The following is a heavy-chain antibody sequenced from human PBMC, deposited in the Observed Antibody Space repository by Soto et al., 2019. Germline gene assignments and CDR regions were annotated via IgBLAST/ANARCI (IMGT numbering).Heavy chain of an antibody. Sequence: ASVKVSCKASGYTFTGYYMHWVRQAPGQGLEWMGWINPNSGGTNYAQKFQGWVTMTRDTSISTAYMELSRLRSDDTAVYYCARGRVSIAVAGTGNDYYYGMDVWGQGTTVTVSS. CDR1: GYTFTGYY. CDR2: INPNSGGT. D-gene: IGHD6-19*01. J-gene: IGHJ6*02. CDR3: ARGRVSIAVAGTGNDYYYGMDV. V-gene: IGHV1-2*04.